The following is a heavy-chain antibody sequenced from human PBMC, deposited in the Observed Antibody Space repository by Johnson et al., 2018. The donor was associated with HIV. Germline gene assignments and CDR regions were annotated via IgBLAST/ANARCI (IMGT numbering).Heavy chain of an antibody. CDR3: AREPSIAAAGGDGAFDI. CDR2: ISYDGSNK. Sequence: MQLVESGGGVVQPGRSLRLSCAASGFTVSSNYMSWVRQAPGKGLEWVAVISYDGSNKYYADSVKGRFTISRDNSKNTLNLQMNSLRTDDTAVYYCAREPSIAAAGGDGAFDIWGRGTMLTVSS. D-gene: IGHD6-13*01. V-gene: IGHV3-30*03. CDR1: GFTVSSNY. J-gene: IGHJ3*02.